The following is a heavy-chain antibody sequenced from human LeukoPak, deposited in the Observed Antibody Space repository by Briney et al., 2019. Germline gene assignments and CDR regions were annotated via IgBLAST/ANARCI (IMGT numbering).Heavy chain of an antibody. D-gene: IGHD1-26*01. CDR2: ISYDGSIK. CDR3: AKAKSFSGSVTIVDY. V-gene: IGHV3-30*18. CDR1: GFTFSNCG. Sequence: PGGSLRLSCAASGFTFSNCGMHWVRQAPGKGLEWVAVISYDGSIKDYADSVKGRFTISRDSSKNTLYLQMNSLRAEDTAVYYCAKAKSFSGSVTIVDYWGQGTLVTVSS. J-gene: IGHJ4*02.